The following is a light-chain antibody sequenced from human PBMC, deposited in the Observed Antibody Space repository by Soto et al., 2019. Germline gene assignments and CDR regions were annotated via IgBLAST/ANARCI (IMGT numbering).Light chain of an antibody. V-gene: IGLV2-14*01. J-gene: IGLJ1*01. CDR3: SSFTTRSTYV. CDR2: EVS. Sequence: QSALTQPASVSGSPGQSITISCTGTSSDVGGYDFVSWYQHHPGKAPKVMIYEVSNRPSGVSDRFSGSKSDNTASLIISGLQADDEDDYYCSSFTTRSTYVFGTGTKLTVL. CDR1: SSDVGGYDF.